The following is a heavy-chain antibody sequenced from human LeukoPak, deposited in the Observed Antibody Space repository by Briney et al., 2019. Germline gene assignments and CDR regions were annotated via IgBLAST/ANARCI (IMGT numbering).Heavy chain of an antibody. J-gene: IGHJ5*02. Sequence: SGPTLVNPTQTLTLTCTFSGFSLSTSGVGVGWIRQPPGKALEWLALIYWNDDKRYSPSLKSRLTITKDTSKNQVVLTMTNMDPVDAATYYCAYSNVYYDFWSGYSKINWFDPWGQGTLVTVSS. D-gene: IGHD3-3*01. V-gene: IGHV2-5*01. CDR1: GFSLSTSGVG. CDR3: AYSNVYYDFWSGYSKINWFDP. CDR2: IYWNDDK.